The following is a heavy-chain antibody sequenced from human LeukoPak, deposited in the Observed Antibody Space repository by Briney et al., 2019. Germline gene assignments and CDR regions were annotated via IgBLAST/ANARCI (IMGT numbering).Heavy chain of an antibody. CDR2: IYYSGST. J-gene: IGHJ3*02. CDR3: ARLPTVGATFAFDI. CDR1: GGSISSSNYY. Sequence: SETLSLTCTVSGGSISSSNYYWGCIRQPPGKGLEWIGSIYYSGSTYYNPSLKSRVTISVDTSKNQFSLKLSSVTAADTAVYYCARLPTVGATFAFDIWGQGTMVTVSS. V-gene: IGHV4-39*01. D-gene: IGHD1-26*01.